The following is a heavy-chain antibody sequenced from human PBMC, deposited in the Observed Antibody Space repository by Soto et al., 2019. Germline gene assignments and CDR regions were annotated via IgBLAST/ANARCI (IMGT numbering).Heavy chain of an antibody. CDR1: GFTFSSYG. D-gene: IGHD6-13*01. CDR3: AKDPRAAAGTPDY. Sequence: GGSLRLSCAASGFTFSSYGMHWVRQAPGKGLEWVAVISYDGSNKYYADSVKGRFTISRDNSKNTLYLQMNSLRAEDTAVYYCAKDPRAAAGTPDYWGQGTLVTVSS. J-gene: IGHJ4*02. V-gene: IGHV3-30*18. CDR2: ISYDGSNK.